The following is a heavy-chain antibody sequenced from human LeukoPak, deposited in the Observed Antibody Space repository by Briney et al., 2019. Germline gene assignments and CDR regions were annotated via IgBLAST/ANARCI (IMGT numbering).Heavy chain of an antibody. V-gene: IGHV3-21*01. CDR2: ISSTSSYI. CDR3: AKGLGSDSWLGHDH. D-gene: IGHD2-15*01. J-gene: IGHJ4*02. Sequence: KPGGSLRLACAVSGFTFSIYSMNWVRQAPGEGLERVSSISSTSSYISHADSVKGRFTISRDNTKKSLYLQMNSLRAEDTAVYYCAKGLGSDSWLGHDHWGQGTLVTVSS. CDR1: GFTFSIYS.